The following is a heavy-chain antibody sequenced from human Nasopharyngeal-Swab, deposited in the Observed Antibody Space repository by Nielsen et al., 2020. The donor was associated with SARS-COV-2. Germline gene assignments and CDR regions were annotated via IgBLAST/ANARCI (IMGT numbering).Heavy chain of an antibody. J-gene: IGHJ1*01. V-gene: IGHV3-53*01. CDR1: GFNDSNNY. D-gene: IGHD4-11*01. CDR2: IYSSGSI. CDR3: ASAVTGPLY. Sequence: GESLKISCAAPGFNDSNNYMTWLRQAPGKGLDWVSIIYSSGSIYHADSVKGRFIISRDTSKNTLSLRMNSLRVEDTAVYYCASAVTGPLYWGQGTLVTVSS.